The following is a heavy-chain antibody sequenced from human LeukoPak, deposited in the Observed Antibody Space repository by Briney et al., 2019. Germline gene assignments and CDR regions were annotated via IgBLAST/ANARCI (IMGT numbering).Heavy chain of an antibody. Sequence: GGSLRLSCAASGFTFTNFEMNWVRQAPGKGLEWVSVIYSGGSTYYADSVKGRFTISRDNSKNTLYLQMNSLRAEDTAVYYCARGTTDYYYGMDVWGQGTTVTVSS. D-gene: IGHD4-17*01. J-gene: IGHJ6*02. V-gene: IGHV3-66*01. CDR1: GFTFTNFE. CDR2: IYSGGST. CDR3: ARGTTDYYYGMDV.